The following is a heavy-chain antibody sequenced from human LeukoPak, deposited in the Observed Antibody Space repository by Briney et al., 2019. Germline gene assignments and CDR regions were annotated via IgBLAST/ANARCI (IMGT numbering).Heavy chain of an antibody. D-gene: IGHD3-10*01. Sequence: GESLKISRKGSGYSFTSYWIGWVRQMPGKGLEWMGLIYPGDSDTRYSPSFQGQVTISADKPISTAYLQWSSLKASDTAMYYCARQQLSGSYYSYYYWGQGTLVSVSS. J-gene: IGHJ4*02. V-gene: IGHV5-51*01. CDR1: GYSFTSYW. CDR2: IYPGDSDT. CDR3: ARQQLSGSYYSYYY.